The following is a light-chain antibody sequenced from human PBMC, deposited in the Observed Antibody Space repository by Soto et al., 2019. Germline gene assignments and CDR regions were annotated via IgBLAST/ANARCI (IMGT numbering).Light chain of an antibody. V-gene: IGKV3-11*01. CDR1: QSVSSN. Sequence: EIVLTQSPATLSLCPGERATLSCRASQSVSSNLAWYQQKPGQAPRLLIYDASNRATGIPVRFSGSGSGTDFTLTISSLEPEDFAVYYCQQSRDWPLTFGGGTKVEIK. J-gene: IGKJ4*01. CDR3: QQSRDWPLT. CDR2: DAS.